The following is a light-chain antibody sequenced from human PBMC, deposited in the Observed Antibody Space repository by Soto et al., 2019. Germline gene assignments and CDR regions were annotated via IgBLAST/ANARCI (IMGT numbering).Light chain of an antibody. J-gene: IGLJ2*01. Sequence: QSALTQPRSVSGSRGRSVTISCTGTSSEVGGYNYVSWYQQHPGKAPKLMIYDVSKRPSGVPDRFSGSKSGNTASLTISGLQAEDEADYYCCSYAGSYTFVVFGGGTKLTVL. V-gene: IGLV2-11*01. CDR3: CSYAGSYTFVV. CDR1: SSEVGGYNY. CDR2: DVS.